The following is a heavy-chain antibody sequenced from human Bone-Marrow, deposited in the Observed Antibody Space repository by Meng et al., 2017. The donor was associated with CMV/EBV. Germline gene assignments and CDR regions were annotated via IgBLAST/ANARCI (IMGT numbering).Heavy chain of an antibody. D-gene: IGHD3-9*01. CDR2: IFSNNEK. CDR1: WFSLSNARMG. V-gene: IGHV2-26*01. Sequence: SGPTLVKPTETLTLTCPVSWFSLSNARMGVSWIRQPPGEALEWLAHIFSNNEKSYSTSLRSRLTISKDTSKSQVVLTMTNMDPVDTATYYCARDISDRPNWFDPWARESWSPSPQ. J-gene: IGHJ5*02. CDR3: ARDISDRPNWFDP.